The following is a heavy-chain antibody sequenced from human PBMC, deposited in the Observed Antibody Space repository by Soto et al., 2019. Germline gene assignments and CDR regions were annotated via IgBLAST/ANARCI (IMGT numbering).Heavy chain of an antibody. CDR1: GFAFSDYY. D-gene: IGHD3-22*01. Sequence: GSLRLSCSASGFAFSDYYMNWIRQAPGKGLEWIAYISGSSGTIYYADSVRGRFTISRDNAKNSLYLQMSSLRAEDTAVYYCARDRVESGYPEYFQHWGQGTLVTVSS. V-gene: IGHV3-11*01. CDR2: ISGSSGTI. J-gene: IGHJ1*01. CDR3: ARDRVESGYPEYFQH.